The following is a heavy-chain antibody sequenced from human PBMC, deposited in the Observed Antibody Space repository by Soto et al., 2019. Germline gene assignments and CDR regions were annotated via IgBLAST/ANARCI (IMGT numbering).Heavy chain of an antibody. V-gene: IGHV4-59*01. CDR3: ARYSSGWYKYAFDI. Sequence: SLTCTVSGGSISSYYWSWIRQPPGKGLEWIGYIYYSGSTNYNPSLKSRVTISVDTSKNQFSLKLSSVTAADTAVYYCARYSSGWYKYAFDIWGQGTMVTV. J-gene: IGHJ3*02. CDR2: IYYSGST. CDR1: GGSISSYY. D-gene: IGHD6-19*01.